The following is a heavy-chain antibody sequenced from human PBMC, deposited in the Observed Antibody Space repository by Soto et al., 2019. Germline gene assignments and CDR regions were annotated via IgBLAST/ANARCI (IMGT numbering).Heavy chain of an antibody. V-gene: IGHV3-23*01. D-gene: IGHD1-26*01. CDR3: AKADYTTYNWFDP. J-gene: IGHJ5*02. CDR2: ITATGGAT. Sequence: GGSLRLSCAASGFTFSTYAMSWVRQAPGKGLEWVSSITATGGATYYADSVKGRFTISRNNSKNSLYLQMNSLRAEDTALYYCAKADYTTYNWFDPWGQGTLVTVSS. CDR1: GFTFSTYA.